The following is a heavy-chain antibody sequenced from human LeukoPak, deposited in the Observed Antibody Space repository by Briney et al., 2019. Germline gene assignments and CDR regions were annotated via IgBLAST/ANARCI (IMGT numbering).Heavy chain of an antibody. V-gene: IGHV4-34*01. CDR1: GGSFSGYY. J-gene: IGHJ4*02. Sequence: PSETLSLTCAVYGGSFSGYYWSWIRQPPGKGLEWIGEINHSGSTNYNPSLKSRVTISVDTSKNQFSLKLSSVTAADTAVYYCARGPGYYGSGSYRCFDYWGQGTWSPSPQ. CDR2: INHSGST. CDR3: ARGPGYYGSGSYRCFDY. D-gene: IGHD3-10*01.